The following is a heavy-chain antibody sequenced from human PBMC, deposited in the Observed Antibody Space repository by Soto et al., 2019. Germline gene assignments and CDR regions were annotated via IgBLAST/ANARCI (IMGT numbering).Heavy chain of an antibody. CDR1: GFTFSSYA. CDR3: AKGRGSSGYYPFDQ. CDR2: ISGSGGST. D-gene: IGHD3-22*01. J-gene: IGHJ4*02. V-gene: IGHV3-23*01. Sequence: GGSLRLSCAASGFTFSSYAMSWVRQAPGKGLEWVSGISGSGGSTYFADSVRGRFTISRDNSKNTLCLQMNSLRTEDTAVYYCAKGRGSSGYYPFDQWGLGILVTVSS.